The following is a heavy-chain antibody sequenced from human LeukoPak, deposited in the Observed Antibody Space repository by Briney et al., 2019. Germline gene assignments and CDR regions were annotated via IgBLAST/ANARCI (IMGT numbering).Heavy chain of an antibody. Sequence: ASVKVSCKSSGYTFTSYYMHWERQAPGQGLEWMGIINPSGCSTSYAQKFQGRVTMTRDTATSTVYMELSSLRSEDTAVYYCARSVLIAVAPDYWGQGTLSPSPQ. J-gene: IGHJ4*02. D-gene: IGHD6-19*01. CDR2: INPSGCST. V-gene: IGHV1-46*01. CDR3: ARSVLIAVAPDY. CDR1: GYTFTSYY.